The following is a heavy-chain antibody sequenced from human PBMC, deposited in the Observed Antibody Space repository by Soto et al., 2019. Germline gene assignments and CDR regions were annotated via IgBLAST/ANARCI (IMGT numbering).Heavy chain of an antibody. D-gene: IGHD6-13*01. CDR3: ARDRGSSRRAGWFDP. CDR1: GFTFSSHG. Sequence: GGSLRLSCAASGFTFSSHGMHWVRQAPGKGLEWVALIWYDGSNKHYADSVRGRFTISRDNSKNTLYLQMNSLRAEDTAVYYCARDRGSSRRAGWFDPWGQGTLVTVSS. V-gene: IGHV3-33*01. CDR2: IWYDGSNK. J-gene: IGHJ5*02.